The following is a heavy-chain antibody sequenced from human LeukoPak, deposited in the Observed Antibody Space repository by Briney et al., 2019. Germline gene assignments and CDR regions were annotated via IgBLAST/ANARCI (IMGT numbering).Heavy chain of an antibody. Sequence: ASVKVSCKASGYTFTGYYMHWVRQAPGQGLEWMGWINPNSGGTNYAQKFQGRVTMTRDTSISTAYMELSRLRSDDTAVYYCARGLGTRYGHGFYYWGQGTLVTVSS. D-gene: IGHD5-18*01. CDR1: GYTFTGYY. J-gene: IGHJ4*02. CDR2: INPNSGGT. V-gene: IGHV1-2*02. CDR3: ARGLGTRYGHGFYY.